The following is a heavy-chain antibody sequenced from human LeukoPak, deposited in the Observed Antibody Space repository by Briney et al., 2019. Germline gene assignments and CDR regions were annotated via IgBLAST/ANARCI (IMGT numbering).Heavy chain of an antibody. CDR1: GYTFTSYD. CDR2: MNPTSGNT. CDR3: ARDENWNDDGGKGYNWFDS. V-gene: IGHV1-8*01. D-gene: IGHD1-1*01. Sequence: ASVKVSCKASGYTFTSYDINWVRQASGQGLEWMGWMNPTSGNTGYAQKFQGRVTMTRDTSISTAYMELSSLGSEDTAVYFCARDENWNDDGGKGYNWFDSWGQGTLVTVSS. J-gene: IGHJ5*01.